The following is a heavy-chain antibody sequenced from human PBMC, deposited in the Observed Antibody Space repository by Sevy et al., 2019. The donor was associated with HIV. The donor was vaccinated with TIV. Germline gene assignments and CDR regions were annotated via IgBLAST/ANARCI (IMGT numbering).Heavy chain of an antibody. Sequence: GGSLRLSCAASRFTFSSYGMHWVRQAPGKGLEWVAVIWYDGTNKEYADSVKGRFTISRDNSKNTLYLQMSSLRADDTAVYYCARERLAVAGIGYYFDYWGQGTLVPVSS. V-gene: IGHV3-33*01. CDR3: ARERLAVAGIGYYFDY. D-gene: IGHD6-19*01. J-gene: IGHJ4*02. CDR2: IWYDGTNK. CDR1: RFTFSSYG.